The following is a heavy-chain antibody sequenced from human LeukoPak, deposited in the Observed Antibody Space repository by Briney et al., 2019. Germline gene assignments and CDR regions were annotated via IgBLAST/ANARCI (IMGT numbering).Heavy chain of an antibody. Sequence: ASVKVSCKTFNYTFTAYGINWVRQAPGQGLEWMGWIRSDNGNTNYAQKLQGRVTMTTDTSTSTAYMELRSLRSDDTAVYYCARESYYGSGSYQYWGQGTLVTVSS. CDR1: NYTFTAYG. CDR2: IRSDNGNT. CDR3: ARESYYGSGSYQY. V-gene: IGHV1-18*01. D-gene: IGHD3-10*01. J-gene: IGHJ4*02.